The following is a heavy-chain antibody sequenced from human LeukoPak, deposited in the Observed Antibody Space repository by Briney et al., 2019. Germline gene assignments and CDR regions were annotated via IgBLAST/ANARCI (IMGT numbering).Heavy chain of an antibody. Sequence: GALVKASCKASGGTFSSYAISWVRQAPGQGLEWMGRIIPIFGIANYAQKFPGRVTITADKSTSTAYMELSSLRSEDTAVYYCARDRRIFHNPVPIFYYYGMDVWGQGTTVTVSS. J-gene: IGHJ6*02. CDR2: IIPIFGIA. D-gene: IGHD2/OR15-2a*01. V-gene: IGHV1-69*04. CDR3: ARDRRIFHNPVPIFYYYGMDV. CDR1: GGTFSSYA.